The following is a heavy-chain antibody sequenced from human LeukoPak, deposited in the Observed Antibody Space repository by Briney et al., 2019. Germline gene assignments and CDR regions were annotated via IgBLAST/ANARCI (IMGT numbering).Heavy chain of an antibody. Sequence: PSETLSLTCAVSGYSISSGYYWGWIRQPPGKGLEWIGSIYHSGSTYYNPSLKSRVTISVDTSKNQFSLKLSSVTAADTAVYYCARDRVCYYYYGMDVWGKGTTVTVSS. CDR3: ARDRVCYYYYGMDV. CDR1: GYSISSGYY. CDR2: IYHSGST. V-gene: IGHV4-38-2*02. D-gene: IGHD2-8*01. J-gene: IGHJ6*04.